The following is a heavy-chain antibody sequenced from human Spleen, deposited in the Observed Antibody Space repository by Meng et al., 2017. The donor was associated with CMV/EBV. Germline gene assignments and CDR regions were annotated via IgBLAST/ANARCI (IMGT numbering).Heavy chain of an antibody. CDR1: GGSISSSTYY. Sequence: GSLRLSCTVSGGSISSSTYYWGWIRQPPGKGLEWIGSVYYSGSTSYNPSLKSRVTISVDTSKNQFSLKLTSVTATDTAMYYCATGPQRVQWGQGTLVTVSS. CDR2: VYYSGST. D-gene: IGHD3-10*01. CDR3: ATGPQRVQ. V-gene: IGHV4-39*01. J-gene: IGHJ4*02.